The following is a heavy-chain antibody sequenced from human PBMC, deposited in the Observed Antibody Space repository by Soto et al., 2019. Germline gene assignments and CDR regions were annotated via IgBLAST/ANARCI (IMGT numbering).Heavy chain of an antibody. CDR2: ISGSGDYT. V-gene: IGHV3-23*01. CDR1: GFTFDSYA. D-gene: IGHD3-10*01. J-gene: IGHJ4*02. Sequence: PGGSLRLSCAASGFTFDSYAMNWVRQAPGKGLEWVSTISGSGDYTYYTDSVKGRFTISRDNSKNMMYLQMNSLRAEDTAIYYCAKNRGVQYYFEYWGQGTLVTVSS. CDR3: AKNRGVQYYFEY.